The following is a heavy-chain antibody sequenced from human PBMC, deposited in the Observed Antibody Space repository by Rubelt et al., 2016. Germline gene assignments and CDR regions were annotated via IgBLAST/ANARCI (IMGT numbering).Heavy chain of an antibody. Sequence: NWVRQPPGKGLEWIGEINHGGTTNYSPSLKSRVTISIDTSKNQVSLKLSSVTAADTAVYYCAEEDYYDTSGSYELWGQGTLVTVSS. J-gene: IGHJ4*02. CDR2: INHGGTT. D-gene: IGHD3-22*01. V-gene: IGHV4-34*01. CDR3: AEEDYYDTSGSYEL.